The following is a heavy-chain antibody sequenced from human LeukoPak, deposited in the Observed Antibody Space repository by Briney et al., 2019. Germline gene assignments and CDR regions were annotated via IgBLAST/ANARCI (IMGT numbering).Heavy chain of an antibody. V-gene: IGHV4-59*01. CDR2: IYYSGST. CDR1: GGSISSYY. CDR3: ARATCSGGSCYDNY. D-gene: IGHD2-15*01. J-gene: IGHJ4*02. Sequence: NTSETLSLTCTVSGGSISSYYWSWIRQPPGKGLEWIGYIYYSGSTNYNPSLKSRVTISVDTSKNQFSLKLSSVTAADTAVYYCARATCSGGSCYDNYWGQGTLVTVSS.